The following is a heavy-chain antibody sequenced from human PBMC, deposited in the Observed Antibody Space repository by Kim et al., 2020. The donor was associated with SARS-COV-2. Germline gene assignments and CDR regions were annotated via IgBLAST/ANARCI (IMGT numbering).Heavy chain of an antibody. D-gene: IGHD5-18*01. CDR3: AREIALDTAMAY. Sequence: GGSLRLSCAASGFTFSSYAMHWVRQAPGKGLEWVAVISYDGSNKYYADSVKGRFTISRDNSKNTLYLQMNSLRAEDTAVYYCAREIALDTAMAYWGQGTLVTVSS. J-gene: IGHJ4*02. V-gene: IGHV3-30-3*01. CDR1: GFTFSSYA. CDR2: ISYDGSNK.